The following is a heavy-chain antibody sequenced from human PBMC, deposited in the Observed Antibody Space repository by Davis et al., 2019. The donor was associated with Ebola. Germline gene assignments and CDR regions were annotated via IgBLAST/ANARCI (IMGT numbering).Heavy chain of an antibody. D-gene: IGHD5-24*01. CDR3: ARLRTEMASFYFEY. J-gene: IGHJ4*02. CDR2: IYYSGIP. V-gene: IGHV4-31*03. Sequence: MPSETLSLTCTVSGGSTSSGGYYWSWIRQLPGKGLEWIGYIYYSGIPYSNPSLGSRVTISVDTSKNQFSLNLSSVTAADTAVYYCARLRTEMASFYFEYWGQGTLVTVSS. CDR1: GGSTSSGGYY.